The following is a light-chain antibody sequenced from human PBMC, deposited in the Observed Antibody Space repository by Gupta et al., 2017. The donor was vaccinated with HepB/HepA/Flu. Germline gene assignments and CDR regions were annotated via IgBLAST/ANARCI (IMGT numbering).Light chain of an antibody. CDR1: PSLVHSDGNTY. CDR3: MQAKRLLT. CDR2: QLS. Sequence: DIVMTQTPLSSPVTLGQPASISCRSSPSLVHSDGNTYLSSLQQRPGQPPRLLLYQLSNRFYRVPDTFSRRPAVNDFTLKSIMGEAAHVRASSGMQAKRLLTSGQGTRLETK. J-gene: IGKJ5*01. V-gene: IGKV2-24*01.